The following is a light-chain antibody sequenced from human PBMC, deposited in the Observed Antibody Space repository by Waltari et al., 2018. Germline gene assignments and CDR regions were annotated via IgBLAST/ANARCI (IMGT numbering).Light chain of an antibody. V-gene: IGLV8-61*01. CDR2: KAN. CDR3: ALYMGSGIWV. Sequence: QTVVTQEPSLSVSPGGTVTPTCALSSGSLSTTSYATWYQQTPGQAPRTLVYKANARSSGVPDRFSGSILGNTAALTITGAQADDESDYYCALYMGSGIWVFGGGTRLTVL. CDR1: SGSLSTTSY. J-gene: IGLJ3*02.